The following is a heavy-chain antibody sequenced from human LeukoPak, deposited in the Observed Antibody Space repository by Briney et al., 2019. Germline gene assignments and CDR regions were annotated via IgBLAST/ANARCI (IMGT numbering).Heavy chain of an antibody. V-gene: IGHV1-18*01. J-gene: IGHJ3*02. CDR3: ARKSVPYDSSGYYPFDI. CDR1: GYTFNTYG. CDR2: ISAYNGNT. D-gene: IGHD3-22*01. Sequence: ASVKVSCKASGYTFNTYGITWVRQAPGQGLEWMGWISAYNGNTNYAQKLQGRVTMTTDTSTSTAYMELRSLRSDDTAVYYCARKSVPYDSSGYYPFDIWGQGTMVTVSS.